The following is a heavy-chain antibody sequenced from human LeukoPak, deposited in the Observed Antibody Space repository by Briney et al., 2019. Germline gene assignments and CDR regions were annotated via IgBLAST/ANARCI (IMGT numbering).Heavy chain of an antibody. CDR2: ISYDGSKK. CDR1: GFTVSSNY. Sequence: PGGSLRLSCTASGFTVSSNYMSWVRQAPGKGLEWVAVISYDGSKKYYADSVKGRFTISRDNAKNSLYLQMNSLRAEDTAVYYCARALASSSFDIWGQGTMVTVSS. D-gene: IGHD2-2*01. CDR3: ARALASSSFDI. V-gene: IGHV3-30*03. J-gene: IGHJ3*02.